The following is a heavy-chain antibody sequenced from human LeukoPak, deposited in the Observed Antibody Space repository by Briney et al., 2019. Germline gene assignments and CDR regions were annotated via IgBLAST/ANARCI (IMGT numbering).Heavy chain of an antibody. J-gene: IGHJ4*02. CDR1: GGSISSGDYY. CDR2: IYYSGST. Sequence: SETLSLTCTVSGGSISSGDYYWSWIRQPPGKGLEWIGYIYYSGSTYYNPSLKSRDTISVDTSKNQFSLKLSSVTAADTAVYYCAREGGGYYDSSGYLGYWGQGTLVTVSS. CDR3: AREGGGYYDSSGYLGY. D-gene: IGHD3-22*01. V-gene: IGHV4-30-4*01.